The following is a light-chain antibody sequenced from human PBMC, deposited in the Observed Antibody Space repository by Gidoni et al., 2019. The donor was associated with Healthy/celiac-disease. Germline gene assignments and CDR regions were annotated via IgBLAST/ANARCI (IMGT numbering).Light chain of an antibody. V-gene: IGKV2-28*01. CDR1: QSLLHSNGYNY. CDR3: MQALQTPYT. Sequence: DIVMPRSPLSLPVTPGEPASISCRSSQSLLHSNGYNYLDWYLQKPGQSPQLLIYLGSNRASGVPDRFSGSGSGTDFTLKISRVEAEDVGVYYCMQALQTPYTFGQGTKLEIK. J-gene: IGKJ2*01. CDR2: LGS.